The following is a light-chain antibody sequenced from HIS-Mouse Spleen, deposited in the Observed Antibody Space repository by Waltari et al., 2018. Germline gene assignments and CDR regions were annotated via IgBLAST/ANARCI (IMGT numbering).Light chain of an antibody. V-gene: IGLV3-21*02. Sequence: SYVLTQPPSVSVAPGQTARITCGGNNLGSKSVHWYQQKPGQAPVLVVYEDSDRPSGFPGRFSGSNSGNTATLTISRVEAGDEADYYCQVWDSSSDHPVFGGGTKLTVL. CDR3: QVWDSSSDHPV. CDR2: EDS. CDR1: NLGSKS. J-gene: IGLJ3*02.